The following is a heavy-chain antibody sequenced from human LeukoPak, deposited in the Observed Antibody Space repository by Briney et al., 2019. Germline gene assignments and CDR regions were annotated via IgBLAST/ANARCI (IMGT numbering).Heavy chain of an antibody. J-gene: IGHJ4*02. CDR2: INAGNGNT. D-gene: IGHD4-17*01. CDR3: ARPMTTVTSSWMYY. V-gene: IGHV1-3*01. CDR1: GYTFTSYA. Sequence: ASVKVSCKASGYTFTSYAMHWVRQAPGQRLEWMGWINAGNGNTKYSQKFQGRVTITRDTSASTAYMELSSLRSEDTAVYYCARPMTTVTSSWMYYWGQGTLVTVSS.